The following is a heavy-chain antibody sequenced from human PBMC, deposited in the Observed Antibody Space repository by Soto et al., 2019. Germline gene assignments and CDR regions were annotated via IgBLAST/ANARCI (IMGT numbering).Heavy chain of an antibody. D-gene: IGHD6-25*01. J-gene: IGHJ4*02. CDR1: VGYITSHC. Sequence: QVQLQESGPGLLKPSGTLSLTCAVSVGYITSHCWSWLRQPPGQGLEWIGEIYHTGATTYNLSLERRATMSLDKSRHRFSLNLNAVHAADTALYYCARHIAGATTRGFDYWGRGTLFTVSS. CDR3: ARHIAGATTRGFDY. V-gene: IGHV4-4*02. CDR2: IYHTGAT.